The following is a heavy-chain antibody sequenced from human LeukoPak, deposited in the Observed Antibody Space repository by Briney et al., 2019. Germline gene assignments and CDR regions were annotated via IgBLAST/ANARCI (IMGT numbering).Heavy chain of an antibody. J-gene: IGHJ4*02. CDR1: GASISSGTYY. V-gene: IGHV4-31*03. CDR2: IFSSGST. Sequence: SETLSLTCTISGASISSGTYYWSWIRQLPGKGLEWIGCIFSSGSTYQNPSLKSRVTISVDTSENQFSLKLNSVTAADTAVYYCARDYYVRNPGYYFDYWGQGTLVTVSS. D-gene: IGHD4-23*01. CDR3: ARDYYVRNPGYYFDY.